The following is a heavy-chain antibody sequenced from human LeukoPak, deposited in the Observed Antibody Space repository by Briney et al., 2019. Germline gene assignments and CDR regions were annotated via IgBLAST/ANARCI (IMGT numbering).Heavy chain of an antibody. J-gene: IGHJ4*02. V-gene: IGHV1-69*13. CDR2: IIPIFGTA. CDR1: GGTFSSYA. CDR3: AREVGTPDMDYDSSGSHYYFDY. D-gene: IGHD3-22*01. Sequence: SVKVSCTASGGTFSSYAISWVRQAPGQGLEWMGGIIPIFGTANYAQKFQGRVTITADESTSTAYMELSSLRSEDTAVYYCAREVGTPDMDYDSSGSHYYFDYWGQGTLVTVSS.